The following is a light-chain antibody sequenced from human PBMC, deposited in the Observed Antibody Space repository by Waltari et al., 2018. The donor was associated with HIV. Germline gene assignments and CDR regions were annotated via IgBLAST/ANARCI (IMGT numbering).Light chain of an antibody. J-gene: IGKJ2*01. Sequence: DIVLTQSPGTLSLSPGERATLSCRASQSVTSTYLAWYQQKPGQAPRLLIYGASNRATAIPDRFSGSGSGTDCTLTISSLRAEDVAVYYCQQYYILPYTFGQGTKLEIK. CDR2: GAS. CDR3: QQYYILPYT. CDR1: QSVTSTY. V-gene: IGKV3-20*01.